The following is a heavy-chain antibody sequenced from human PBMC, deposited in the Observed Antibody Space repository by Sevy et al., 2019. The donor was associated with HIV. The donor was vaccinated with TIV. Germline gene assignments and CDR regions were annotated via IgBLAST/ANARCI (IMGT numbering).Heavy chain of an antibody. Sequence: ASVKVSCKVSGYTLTKLGMHWVRQAPGKGLEWMGSFDPEDGETIYAQKFQGRLTMTEDTSTDTAYMDLSSLRSEDTAVYFGATTKDYYESSGSPFDYWGQGTVVTVSS. CDR2: FDPEDGET. V-gene: IGHV1-24*01. J-gene: IGHJ4*02. CDR1: GYTLTKLG. D-gene: IGHD3-22*01. CDR3: ATTKDYYESSGSPFDY.